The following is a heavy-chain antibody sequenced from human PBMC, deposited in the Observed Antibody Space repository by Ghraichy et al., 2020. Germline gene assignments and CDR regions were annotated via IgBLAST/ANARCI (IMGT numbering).Heavy chain of an antibody. J-gene: IGHJ4*02. CDR3: AKDLSISRSVAATPDYFDY. V-gene: IGHV3-23*01. Sequence: GGSLRLSCAASGFTFSSYAMSWVRQAPGKGLEWVSAISGSGGSTYYADSVKGRFTISRDNSKNTLYLQMNSLRAEDTAVYYCAKDLSISRSVAATPDYFDYWGQGTLVTVSS. CDR1: GFTFSSYA. CDR2: ISGSGGST. D-gene: IGHD2-15*01.